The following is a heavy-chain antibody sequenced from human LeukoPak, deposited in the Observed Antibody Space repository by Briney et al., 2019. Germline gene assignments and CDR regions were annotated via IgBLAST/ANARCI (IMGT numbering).Heavy chain of an antibody. V-gene: IGHV4-59*01. D-gene: IGHD7-27*01. CDR1: GVSIRSYF. CDR3: ARDVWGHDY. CDR2: LHYSGGT. J-gene: IGHJ4*02. Sequence: PSETLSLTCTVSGVSIRSYFWSWIRQSPGKGLQWIGYLHYSGGTTYDPSLKSRVTISGDTSKNQSSLKLTSVTAADTAMYFCARDVWGHDYWGQGILVTVSS.